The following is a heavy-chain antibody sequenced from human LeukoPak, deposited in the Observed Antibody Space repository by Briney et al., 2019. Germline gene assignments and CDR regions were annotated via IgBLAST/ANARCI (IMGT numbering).Heavy chain of an antibody. Sequence: ALVKVSCKASGYTFTGYYMHWVRQAPGQGLEWMGRINPNSGGTNYAQKFQGRVTMTRDTSTSTVYMELSSLRSEDTAVYYCARDPLGVYFDYWGQGTLVTVSS. CDR1: GYTFTGYY. CDR2: INPNSGGT. V-gene: IGHV1-2*06. CDR3: ARDPLGVYFDY. J-gene: IGHJ4*02.